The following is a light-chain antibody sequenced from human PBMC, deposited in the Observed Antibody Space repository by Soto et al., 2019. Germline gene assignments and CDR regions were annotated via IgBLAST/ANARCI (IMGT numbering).Light chain of an antibody. V-gene: IGKV1-39*01. CDR3: QQSYSAPLT. CDR2: AAS. Sequence: DIQITQSPSSLSASVGDRVTITCLASQNIINYLNWYQRKPGKAPKLLIYAASSLQSGVPSRFSGSGSGTDFTLTISTLQPEDFATFYCQQSYSAPLTFGGGTKVDIK. CDR1: QNIINY. J-gene: IGKJ4*01.